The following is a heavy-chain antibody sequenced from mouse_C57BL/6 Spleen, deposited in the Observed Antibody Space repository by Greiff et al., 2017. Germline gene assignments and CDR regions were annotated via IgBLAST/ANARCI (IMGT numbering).Heavy chain of an antibody. V-gene: IGHV1-76*01. CDR2: IYPGSGNT. D-gene: IGHD2-4*01. Sequence: QVQLQQSGAELVRPGASVKLSCKASGYTFTDYYINWVKQRPGQGLEWIARIYPGSGNTYYNEKFKGKATLTAEKSSSTAYMQLSSLTSEDSAVYFCAREDYDDGYWGQGTTLTVSS. CDR3: AREDYDDGY. J-gene: IGHJ2*01. CDR1: GYTFTDYY.